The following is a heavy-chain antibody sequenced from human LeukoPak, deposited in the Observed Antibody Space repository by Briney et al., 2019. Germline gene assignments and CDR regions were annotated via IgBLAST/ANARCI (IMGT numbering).Heavy chain of an antibody. CDR2: INHSGST. CDR3: ARSRRWGTAMVSTTSLGLRFDP. Sequence: SETLSLTCAVYGGSFSGYYWSWIRQPPGKGLEWIGEINHSGSTNYNPSLKSRVTISVDTSKNQFSLKLSSVTAADTAVYYCARSRRWGTAMVSTTSLGLRFDPWGQGTLVTVSS. J-gene: IGHJ5*02. D-gene: IGHD5-18*01. CDR1: GGSFSGYY. V-gene: IGHV4-34*01.